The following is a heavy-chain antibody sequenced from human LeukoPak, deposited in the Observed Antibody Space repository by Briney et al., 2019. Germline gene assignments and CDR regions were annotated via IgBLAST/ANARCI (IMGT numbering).Heavy chain of an antibody. J-gene: IGHJ3*02. Sequence: ASVKVSCKASGYTFTGYYMHWVRQAPGQGLEWMGWINPNSGGTKYAQKFQGRVTMTRDTSISTAYMELSRLRSDDTAVYYCASESTPWAFDIWSQGTMVTVSS. CDR1: GYTFTGYY. CDR3: ASESTPWAFDI. V-gene: IGHV1-2*02. D-gene: IGHD2-2*01. CDR2: INPNSGGT.